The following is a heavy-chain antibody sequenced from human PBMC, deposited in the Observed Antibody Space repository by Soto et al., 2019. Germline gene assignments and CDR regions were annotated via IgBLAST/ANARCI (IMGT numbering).Heavy chain of an antibody. D-gene: IGHD3-10*01. CDR3: AKGIYSGSGSLDY. V-gene: IGHV3-9*01. Sequence: EVQLVESGGGLVQPGRSLRLSCAASGFTFDDYAMHWVRQAPGKGLEWVSGISWNSGSIGYADSVKGRFTISRDNAKNSLCLQINSLRAEDTALYDCAKGIYSGSGSLDYWGQGTLVTVSS. CDR2: ISWNSGSI. CDR1: GFTFDDYA. J-gene: IGHJ4*02.